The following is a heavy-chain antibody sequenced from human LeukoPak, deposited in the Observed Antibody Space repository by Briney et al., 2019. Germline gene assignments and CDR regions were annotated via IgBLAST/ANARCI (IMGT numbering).Heavy chain of an antibody. CDR2: IYYSGST. D-gene: IGHD3-9*01. V-gene: IGHV4-59*01. CDR3: ARDHLTGIDY. Sequence: SETLSLTCTVSGGSISSYYRSWIRHPPGKGLEWIGYIYYSGSTNYNPSLKSRVTISVDTSKNQFSLKLSSVTAADTAVYYCARDHLTGIDYWGQGTLVTVSS. J-gene: IGHJ4*02. CDR1: GGSISSYY.